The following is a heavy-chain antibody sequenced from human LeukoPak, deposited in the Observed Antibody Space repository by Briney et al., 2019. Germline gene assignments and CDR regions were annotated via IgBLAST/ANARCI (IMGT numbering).Heavy chain of an antibody. CDR1: GLTFSTYS. CDR2: IYNSGAKI. J-gene: IGHJ4*02. V-gene: IGHV3-23*01. Sequence: GGSLRLSCAVSGLTFSTYSMTWVRQGPGKGLEWVSSIYNSGAKIFYADSVKGQFTISRDNAKNMLYLQMNSLRVEDTAVYYCAKDVAPDSGWDLDYWGQGTLVTVSS. D-gene: IGHD6-19*01. CDR3: AKDVAPDSGWDLDY.